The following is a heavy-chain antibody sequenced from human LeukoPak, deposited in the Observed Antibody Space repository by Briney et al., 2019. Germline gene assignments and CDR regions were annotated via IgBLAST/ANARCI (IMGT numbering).Heavy chain of an antibody. Sequence: GASVKVSCKVSGGTFNSYAINWVRQAPGRGLEWMGGIIPILTAKTNAQEFQGSVILSADESTTTAYMELSSLRSDDTAVYYCWVGGLGFSETSFDYWGQGTLVTVSS. CDR1: GGTFNSYA. J-gene: IGHJ4*02. CDR3: WVGGLGFSETSFDY. CDR2: IIPILTAK. D-gene: IGHD3-16*01. V-gene: IGHV1-69*13.